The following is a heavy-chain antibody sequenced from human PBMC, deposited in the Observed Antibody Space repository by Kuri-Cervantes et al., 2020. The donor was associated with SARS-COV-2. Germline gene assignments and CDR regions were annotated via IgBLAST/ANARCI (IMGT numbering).Heavy chain of an antibody. J-gene: IGHJ4*02. CDR1: GFTVSSNY. CDR3: AKGKIAAAGFGVDY. V-gene: IGHV3-53*01. Sequence: GGSLRLSCAASGFTVSSNYMSWVRQAPGKGLGGVSVIYSGGSTYYADSVKGRFTISRDNSKKTLYLQMNSLRAEDTAVYYCAKGKIAAAGFGVDYWGQGTLVTVSS. D-gene: IGHD6-13*01. CDR2: IYSGGST.